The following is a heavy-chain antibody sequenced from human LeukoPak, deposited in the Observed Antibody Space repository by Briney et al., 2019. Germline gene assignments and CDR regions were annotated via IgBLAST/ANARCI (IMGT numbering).Heavy chain of an antibody. Sequence: PGGSLRLSCAASGFTFSKHWMHWVRQAPGKGLVWVSRINSDGSSTTYADSVKGRFTISRDNAKNSLYLQMNSLRAEDTAVYYCARDFDGYCSGGSCYVGLVYYYYYMDVWGKGTTVTVSS. CDR3: ARDFDGYCSGGSCYVGLVYYYYYMDV. CDR2: INSDGSST. CDR1: GFTFSKHW. D-gene: IGHD2-15*01. J-gene: IGHJ6*03. V-gene: IGHV3-74*01.